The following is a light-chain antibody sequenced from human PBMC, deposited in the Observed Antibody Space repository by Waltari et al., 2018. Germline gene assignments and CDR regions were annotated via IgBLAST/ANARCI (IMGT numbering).Light chain of an antibody. CDR1: SSDVGRYNL. J-gene: IGLJ3*02. V-gene: IGLV2-23*03. Sequence: QSALTQPASVYGSPGQAITVSCTASSSDVGRYNLVSWYQQHPGKAPKLMIYEGNKRPSGVSNRFSGSKSGNTASLTISGLQGEDEADYHCCSYAGSNTFVVFGGGTKLTVL. CDR2: EGN. CDR3: CSYAGSNTFVV.